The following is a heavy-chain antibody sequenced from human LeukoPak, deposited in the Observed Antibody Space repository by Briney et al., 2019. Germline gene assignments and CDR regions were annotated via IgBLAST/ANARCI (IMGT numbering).Heavy chain of an antibody. CDR2: IWYDGSNK. J-gene: IGHJ4*02. CDR3: ARDPDYGDERSFDY. Sequence: GRSLRLSCAASGFTFSSYGMHWVRQAPGKGLEWVAVIWYDGSNKYYADSVKGQFTISRDNSKNTLYLQMNSLRAEDTAVYYCARDPDYGDERSFDYWGQGTLVTVSS. V-gene: IGHV3-33*01. CDR1: GFTFSSYG. D-gene: IGHD4-17*01.